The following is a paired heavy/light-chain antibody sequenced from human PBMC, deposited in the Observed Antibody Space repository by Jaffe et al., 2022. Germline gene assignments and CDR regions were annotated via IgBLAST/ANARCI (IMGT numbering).Heavy chain of an antibody. Sequence: QLQLQESGPGLVKPSETLSLTCTVSGGSITISGYYWGWIRQPPGKGLDWIGSIYYSGSTYYTPSLKSRVTISVDTSKNQFSLNLSSVTAADTALYYCVRHEWNDIFFENWGQGALVTVSS. D-gene: IGHD1-1*01. CDR2: IYYSGST. CDR1: GGSITISGYY. V-gene: IGHV4-39*01. CDR3: VRHEWNDIFFEN. J-gene: IGHJ4*02.
Light chain of an antibody. CDR2: STS. CDR3: LLFYGGAQPYV. V-gene: IGLV7-43*01. J-gene: IGLJ1*01. CDR1: TGAVTRGYS. Sequence: QTVVTQEPSLTVSPGGTVTLTCTSSTGAVTRGYSPNWFQQKPGQAPRALIYSTSNKHSWTPARFSGSLLGGKAALTLSGVQPEDEAEYFCLLFYGGAQPYVFGSGTKVTVL.